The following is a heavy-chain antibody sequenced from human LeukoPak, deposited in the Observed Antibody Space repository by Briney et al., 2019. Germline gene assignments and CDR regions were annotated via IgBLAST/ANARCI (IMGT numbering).Heavy chain of an antibody. Sequence: SGGSLRLSCAASGFTFSSYAMSWVRQAPGKGLEWVSSISSSSSYIYYADSVKGRFTISRDNAKNSLYLQMNSLRAEDTAVYYCARRSGSFDPFDAFDIWGQGTMVTVSS. D-gene: IGHD1-26*01. CDR2: ISSSSSYI. V-gene: IGHV3-21*01. CDR1: GFTFSSYA. J-gene: IGHJ3*02. CDR3: ARRSGSFDPFDAFDI.